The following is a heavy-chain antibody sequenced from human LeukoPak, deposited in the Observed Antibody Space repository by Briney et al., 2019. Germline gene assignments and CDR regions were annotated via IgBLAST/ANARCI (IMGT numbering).Heavy chain of an antibody. CDR2: IIPIFGTA. J-gene: IGHJ4*02. V-gene: IGHV1-69*13. CDR3: ASSSGYFSGFDY. D-gene: IGHD3-22*01. CDR1: GGTFSSYA. Sequence: GASVKVSCKASGGTFSSYAISWVRQAPGQGLEWMGGIIPIFGTANYAQKFQGRVTITADESTSTAYMELSSLRSEDTAVYYCASSSGYFSGFDYWGQGTLVTVSS.